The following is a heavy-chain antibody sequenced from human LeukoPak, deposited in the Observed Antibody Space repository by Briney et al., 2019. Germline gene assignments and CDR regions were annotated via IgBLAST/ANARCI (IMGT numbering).Heavy chain of an antibody. J-gene: IGHJ4*02. CDR1: GFTVSSNY. CDR2: IYSGGGT. D-gene: IGHD2-21*02. V-gene: IGHV3-66*02. CDR3: GKSEVTIPDSH. Sequence: GGSLRLSCAASGFTVSSNYMSWVRQAPGKGLEWVSIIYSGGGTYYSDSVKGRFTISRDNAKNSLYLQMNSLRVEDTAVYYCGKSEVTIPDSHWGQGTPVTVSS.